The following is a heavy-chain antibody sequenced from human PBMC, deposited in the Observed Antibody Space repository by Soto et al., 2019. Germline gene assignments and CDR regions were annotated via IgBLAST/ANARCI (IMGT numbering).Heavy chain of an antibody. J-gene: IGHJ3*02. CDR3: ARHGSYNNGLYSFDI. V-gene: IGHV4-34*01. D-gene: IGHD2-15*01. CDR1: GGSFSGYY. Sequence: SETLSLTCAVYGGSFSGYYWSWIRQPPGKGLEWIGEINHSGSTNYNPSLKSRVTISVDTSKNQFSLRLSSVTAADTAVYYCARHGSYNNGLYSFDIWGQGTMVTVSS. CDR2: INHSGST.